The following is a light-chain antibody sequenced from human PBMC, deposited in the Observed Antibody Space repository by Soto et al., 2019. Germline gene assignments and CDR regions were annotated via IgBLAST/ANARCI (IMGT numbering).Light chain of an antibody. J-gene: IGKJ1*01. CDR3: QQYNSYSWT. Sequence: DIQITPSSSTLSAFVGDRVTITFPATQSISSWLAWYQQKPGKAPKLLIYDASSLESGVPSRFSGSRSGTEFTLTISSLQPDDFATYYCQQYNSYSWTFGQGTKVDIK. V-gene: IGKV1-5*01. CDR1: QSISSW. CDR2: DAS.